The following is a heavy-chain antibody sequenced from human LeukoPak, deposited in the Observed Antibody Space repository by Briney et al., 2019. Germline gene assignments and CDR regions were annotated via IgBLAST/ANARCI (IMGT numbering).Heavy chain of an antibody. Sequence: GGSLRLSCAASGFTFSSYWMHWVRQVPGEGLEWVSTISGSGGNTYYADSVKGRFTISRDNSKNTLYLQMNSLRAEDTAVYYCAKDGDYSGSGNSAFDYWGQGTLVTVSS. CDR1: GFTFSSYW. J-gene: IGHJ4*02. D-gene: IGHD3-10*01. CDR2: ISGSGGNT. CDR3: AKDGDYSGSGNSAFDY. V-gene: IGHV3-23*01.